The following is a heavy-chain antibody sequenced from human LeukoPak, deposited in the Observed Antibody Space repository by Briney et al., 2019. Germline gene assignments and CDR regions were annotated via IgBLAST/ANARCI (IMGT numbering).Heavy chain of an antibody. Sequence: ASVKVSCKASGYTLTSYDINWVRQATGQGLEWMGWISAYNGNTNYAQKLQGRVTMTTDTSTSTAYMELRSLRSDDTAVYYCARDVATAMVRVYDYWGQGTLVTVSS. D-gene: IGHD5-18*01. CDR2: ISAYNGNT. CDR3: ARDVATAMVRVYDY. CDR1: GYTLTSYD. J-gene: IGHJ4*02. V-gene: IGHV1-18*01.